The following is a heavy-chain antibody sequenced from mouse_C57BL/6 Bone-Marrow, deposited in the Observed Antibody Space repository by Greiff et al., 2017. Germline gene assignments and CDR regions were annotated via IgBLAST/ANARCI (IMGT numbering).Heavy chain of an antibody. D-gene: IGHD2-3*01. J-gene: IGHJ3*01. CDR2: INPGSGGT. CDR3: ARGYSGFFAY. CDR1: GYAFTNYL. V-gene: IGHV1-54*01. Sequence: VMLVESGAELVRPGTSVKVSCKASGYAFTNYLIEWVKQRPGQGLEWIGVINPGSGGTNYNEKFKGKATLTADKSSSTAYMQLSSLTSEDSAVYFCARGYSGFFAYWGQGTLVTVSA.